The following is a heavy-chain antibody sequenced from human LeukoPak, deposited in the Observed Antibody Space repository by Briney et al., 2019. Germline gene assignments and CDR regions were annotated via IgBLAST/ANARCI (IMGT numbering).Heavy chain of an antibody. CDR3: ARLFRSYSSSSYARDAFDI. J-gene: IGHJ3*02. CDR1: GGSFSGYY. CDR2: INHSGST. Sequence: SETLSLTCAVYGGSFSGYYWSWIRQPPGKGLEWIGEINHSGSTNYNPSLKSRVTISVDTSKNQFSLKLSSVTAADTAVYYCARLFRSYSSSSYARDAFDIWGQGTMVTVSS. V-gene: IGHV4-34*01. D-gene: IGHD6-6*01.